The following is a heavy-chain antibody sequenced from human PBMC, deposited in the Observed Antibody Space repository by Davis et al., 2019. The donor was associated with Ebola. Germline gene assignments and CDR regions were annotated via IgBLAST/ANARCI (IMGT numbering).Heavy chain of an antibody. V-gene: IGHV1-2*04. D-gene: IGHD2-15*01. CDR3: ARAALGYCSGGSCYSADWFDP. J-gene: IGHJ5*02. CDR2: INPNSGGT. CDR1: GGTFSSYA. Sequence: ASVKVSCKASGGTFSSYAISWVRQAPGQGLEWMGWINPNSGGTNYAQKFQGWVTMTRDTSISTAYMELSRLRSDDTAVYYCARAALGYCSGGSCYSADWFDPWGQGTLVTVSS.